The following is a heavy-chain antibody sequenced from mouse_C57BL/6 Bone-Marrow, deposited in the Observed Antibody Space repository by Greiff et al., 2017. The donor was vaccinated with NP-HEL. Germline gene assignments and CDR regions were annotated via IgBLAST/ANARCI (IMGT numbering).Heavy chain of an antibody. V-gene: IGHV5-16*01. J-gene: IGHJ2*01. CDR1: GFTFCDYY. Sequence: EVKLMESEGGLVQPGSSMKLSCTASGFTFCDYYMAWVRQVPEKGLEWVANINYDGSSTYYLDSLKSRFIISRDNAKNILYLQMSSLKSEDTATYYCARANYYGSSSYYFDYWGQGTTLTVSS. CDR3: ARANYYGSSSYYFDY. CDR2: INYDGSST. D-gene: IGHD1-1*01.